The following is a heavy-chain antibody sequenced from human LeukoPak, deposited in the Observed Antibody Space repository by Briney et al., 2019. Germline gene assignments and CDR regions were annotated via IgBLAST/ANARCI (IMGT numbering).Heavy chain of an antibody. Sequence: GGSLRLSCAASGFTFSDYYMSWIRQAPGKGLEWVSYISSSGSTIYYADSVKGRFTISRDNAKNSLYLQMNSLRAEDTAVYYCARWYSSSWYPNRYHFDYWGQGTLVTVSS. V-gene: IGHV3-11*01. CDR2: ISSSGSTI. CDR3: ARWYSSSWYPNRYHFDY. D-gene: IGHD6-13*01. CDR1: GFTFSDYY. J-gene: IGHJ4*02.